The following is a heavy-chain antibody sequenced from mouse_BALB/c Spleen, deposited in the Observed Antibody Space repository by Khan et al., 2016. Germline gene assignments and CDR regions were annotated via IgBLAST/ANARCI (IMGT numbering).Heavy chain of an antibody. CDR1: GYTFTEYI. J-gene: IGHJ4*01. CDR3: ARLGSKENAMDY. D-gene: IGHD1-1*01. CDR2: FYPGRGSI. V-gene: IGHV1-62-2*01. Sequence: VQLQESGAGLVKPGASVKLSCKAAGYTFTEYIIHWVKQRSGQGLEWIGWFYPGRGSIKYNEKFKDKATLTADKSSSTVYMELSRLTSEDSAVYYWARLGSKENAMDYWGQGTSVTVSS.